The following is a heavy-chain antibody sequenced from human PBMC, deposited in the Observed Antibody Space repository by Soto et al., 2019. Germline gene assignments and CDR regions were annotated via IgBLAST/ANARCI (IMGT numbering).Heavy chain of an antibody. Sequence: GGSLRLSCEVSGFNFRNFNMIWVRQAPGKGLEWVSSVSGSSSYIYYADSVKGRFTVSRDNANNLVFLQMNGLRPEDTAMYYCARDLRGHYGPWGQGTMVTV. CDR1: GFNFRNFN. CDR2: VSGSSSYI. D-gene: IGHD4-17*01. V-gene: IGHV3-21*06. CDR3: ARDLRGHYGP. J-gene: IGHJ3*01.